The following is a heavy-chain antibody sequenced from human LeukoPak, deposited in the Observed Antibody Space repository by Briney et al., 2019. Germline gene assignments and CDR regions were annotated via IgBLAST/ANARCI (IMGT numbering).Heavy chain of an antibody. Sequence: SETLSLTCTVSGGSISSYYWSWIRQPPGKGLEWIGYIYYSGSTNYNPSLQSRVTISVDTSKNQFSLKLSSVTAADTAVYYCAREQEVPAAAWRDAFDIWGQGTMVTVSS. D-gene: IGHD2-2*01. CDR2: IYYSGST. V-gene: IGHV4-59*01. CDR3: AREQEVPAAAWRDAFDI. J-gene: IGHJ3*02. CDR1: GGSISSYY.